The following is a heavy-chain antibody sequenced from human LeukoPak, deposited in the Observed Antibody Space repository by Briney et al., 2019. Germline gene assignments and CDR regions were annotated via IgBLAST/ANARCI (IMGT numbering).Heavy chain of an antibody. Sequence: SEALSLTCTVSGGSISSGGYYWSWIRQPPGKGLEWIGYIYHSGSTYYNPSLKSRVTISVDRSKNQFSLKLSSVTAADTAVYYCARHPTMVRGVIDYWGQGTLVTVSS. CDR1: GGSISSGGYY. D-gene: IGHD3-10*01. V-gene: IGHV4-30-2*01. CDR2: IYHSGST. CDR3: ARHPTMVRGVIDY. J-gene: IGHJ4*02.